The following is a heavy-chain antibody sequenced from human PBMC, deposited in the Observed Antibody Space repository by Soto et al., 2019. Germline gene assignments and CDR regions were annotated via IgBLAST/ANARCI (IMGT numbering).Heavy chain of an antibody. CDR1: GIAISNDNYH. CDR3: VRLLDPLKYFDWMSHDF. V-gene: IGHV4-39*01. J-gene: IGHJ4*02. CDR2: IFYTGNT. D-gene: IGHD3-9*01. Sequence: SETLSLTCTVSGIAISNDNYHWGWIRQPPGKRLKWIESIFYTGNTYYKSSLESRITISVETSKNQFSLNLRSVTAADTAVYYCVRLLDPLKYFDWMSHDFWGQGTQVTVSS.